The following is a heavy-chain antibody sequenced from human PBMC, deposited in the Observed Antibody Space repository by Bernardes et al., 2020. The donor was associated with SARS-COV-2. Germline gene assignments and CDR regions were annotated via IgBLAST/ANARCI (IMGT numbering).Heavy chain of an antibody. D-gene: IGHD3-10*01. V-gene: IGHV3-9*01. CDR1: GFTFDDYA. J-gene: IGHJ6*02. CDR2: ISWNSGSI. CDR3: AKVGRHYYGAELYGMDV. Sequence: GGSLRLSCAASGFTFDDYAMHWVRQAPGKGLEWVSGISWNSGSIGYADSVKGRFTISRDNAKNSLYLQMNSLRAEDTALYYCAKVGRHYYGAELYGMDVWGQGTTVTVSS.